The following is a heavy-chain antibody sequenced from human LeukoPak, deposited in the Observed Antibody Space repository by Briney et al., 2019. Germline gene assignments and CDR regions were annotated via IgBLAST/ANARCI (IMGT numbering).Heavy chain of an antibody. CDR1: GFTFSSYG. Sequence: PGGSLRLSCAASGFTFSSYGMHWVRQAPGKGLEWVAFIQYDGSNKYYADSVKGRFTISRDNSKNTLYLQMNSLRAEDTAVYYCAKASGAISGSYFNYFDYWGQGTLVTVSS. D-gene: IGHD1-26*01. J-gene: IGHJ4*02. CDR2: IQYDGSNK. CDR3: AKASGAISGSYFNYFDY. V-gene: IGHV3-30*02.